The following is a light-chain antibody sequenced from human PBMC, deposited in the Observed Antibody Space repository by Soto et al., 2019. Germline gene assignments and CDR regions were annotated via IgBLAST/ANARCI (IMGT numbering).Light chain of an antibody. Sequence: QSVLTQPASVSGSPGQSITISCTGTSSDVGGYNYVSWYQQHPGKAPKLMIYDVSNRLSGVSNRFSGSKSGNTASLTISGLQAEDEADYYCISYTSSSVVFGGGTKVTVL. CDR2: DVS. V-gene: IGLV2-14*01. CDR3: ISYTSSSVV. CDR1: SSDVGGYNY. J-gene: IGLJ2*01.